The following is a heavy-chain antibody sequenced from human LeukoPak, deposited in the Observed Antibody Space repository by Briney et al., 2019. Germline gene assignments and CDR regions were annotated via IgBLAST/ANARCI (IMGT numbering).Heavy chain of an antibody. D-gene: IGHD5-12*01. Sequence: ASVKVSCKASGYTFTSYGISWVRQAPGQGLEWMVWISAYNGNTNYAQKLQGRVTMTTDTSTSTAYMELRSLRSDDTAVYYCARRVYSGYGRSNWFDPWGQGTLVTVSS. CDR3: ARRVYSGYGRSNWFDP. J-gene: IGHJ5*02. V-gene: IGHV1-18*01. CDR2: ISAYNGNT. CDR1: GYTFTSYG.